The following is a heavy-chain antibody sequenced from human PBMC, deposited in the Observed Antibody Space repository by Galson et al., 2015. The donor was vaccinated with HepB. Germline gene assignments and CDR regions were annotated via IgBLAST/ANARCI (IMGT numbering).Heavy chain of an antibody. CDR3: ASDWELLDY. Sequence: SLRLSCAASGFTFSSYGMHWVRQAPGKGLEWVALISYDGGNKYYADSVKGRFSISRDNSKNTPYLQMNSLRAEDTAVYYCASDWELLDYWGQGTLVTVSS. CDR1: GFTFSSYG. D-gene: IGHD1-26*01. CDR2: ISYDGGNK. J-gene: IGHJ4*02. V-gene: IGHV3-30*03.